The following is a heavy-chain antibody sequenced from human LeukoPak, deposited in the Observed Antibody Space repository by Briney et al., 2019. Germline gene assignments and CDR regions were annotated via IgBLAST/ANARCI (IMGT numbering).Heavy chain of an antibody. CDR3: AKGRVRQFDPFDY. V-gene: IGHV3-23*01. D-gene: IGHD1-1*01. CDR2: MSGSGDST. J-gene: IGHJ4*02. Sequence: GGSLRLSCAASGFTFSSYAMSWVRQAPGKGLEWVSFMSGSGDSTYYADSVKGRFTISRDNSKNTLYLQMNSLRAEDTAVYYCAKGRVRQFDPFDYWGQGTLVTVSS. CDR1: GFTFSSYA.